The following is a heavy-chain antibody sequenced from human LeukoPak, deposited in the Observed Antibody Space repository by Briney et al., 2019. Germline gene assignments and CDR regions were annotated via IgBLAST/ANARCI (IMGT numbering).Heavy chain of an antibody. CDR1: GFTFSSYA. CDR3: ARSLSHRGGDRGVDAFDI. CDR2: ISYDGSNK. J-gene: IGHJ3*02. Sequence: GGSLRLSCAASGFTFSSYAMHWVRQAPGKGLEWVAVISYDGSNKYYADSVKGRFTISRDNSKNTLYLQMNSLRAEDTAVYYCARSLSHRGGDRGVDAFDIWGQGTMVTVSS. V-gene: IGHV3-30-3*01. D-gene: IGHD2-21*01.